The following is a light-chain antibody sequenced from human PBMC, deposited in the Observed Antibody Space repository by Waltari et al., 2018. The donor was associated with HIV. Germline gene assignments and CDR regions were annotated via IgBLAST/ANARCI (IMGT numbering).Light chain of an antibody. J-gene: IGLJ2*01. Sequence: QSALTQPPSVSGSPGQSVTISCTGTSSDVGTYNRVSWYQQPPGTAPKVVIYEVINRPSGVPDLFSGSKSGNTASLTISGLQAEDEADYYCSSVTTSSTLIFGGGTRLTVL. CDR2: EVI. V-gene: IGLV2-18*02. CDR3: SSVTTSSTLI. CDR1: SSDVGTYNR.